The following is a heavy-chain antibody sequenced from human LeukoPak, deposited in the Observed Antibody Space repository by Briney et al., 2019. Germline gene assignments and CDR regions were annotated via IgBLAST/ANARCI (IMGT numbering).Heavy chain of an antibody. J-gene: IGHJ4*02. V-gene: IGHV4-38-2*01. D-gene: IGHD3-16*01. CDR1: GYSISTGYF. Sequence: SETPSLTCAVSGYSISTGYFWGWIRQSPGQGLEWIGSIFHTGSTSYNPSFKSRVTLSVDTSKNEFSLKLTSVTATDTAIYYCASPRGTYIDYWGQGTPVTVSS. CDR2: IFHTGST. CDR3: ASPRGTYIDY.